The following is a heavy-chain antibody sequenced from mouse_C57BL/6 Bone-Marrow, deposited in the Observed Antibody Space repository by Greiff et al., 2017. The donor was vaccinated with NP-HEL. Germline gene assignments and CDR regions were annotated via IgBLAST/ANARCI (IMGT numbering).Heavy chain of an antibody. CDR3: ARNLIYYGNYVWYFDV. V-gene: IGHV2-9-1*01. CDR2: IWTGGGT. Sequence: VQRVESGPGLVAPSQSLSITCTVSGFSLTSYAISWVRQPPGKGLEWLGVIWTGGGTNYNSALKSRLSISKDNSKSQVFLKMNSLQTDDTARYYCARNLIYYGNYVWYFDVWGTGTTVTVSS. D-gene: IGHD2-1*01. J-gene: IGHJ1*03. CDR1: GFSLTSYA.